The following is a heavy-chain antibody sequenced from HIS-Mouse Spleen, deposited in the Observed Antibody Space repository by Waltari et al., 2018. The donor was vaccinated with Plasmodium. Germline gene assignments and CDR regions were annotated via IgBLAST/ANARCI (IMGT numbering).Heavy chain of an antibody. CDR3: AKSSKGTGDLWDY. CDR2: ISGSGGRT. D-gene: IGHD7-27*01. J-gene: IGHJ4*02. V-gene: IGHV3-23*01. Sequence: EIQLLASGGGLVQPAGSLKLSCTASGFTFSSYAMSWLPLAPGKGLWLGSAISGSGGRTYYADSVKGPFTISRDNSKNTLYLQMNSLRAEDTAVYYCAKSSKGTGDLWDYWGQGTLVTVSS. CDR1: GFTFSSYA.